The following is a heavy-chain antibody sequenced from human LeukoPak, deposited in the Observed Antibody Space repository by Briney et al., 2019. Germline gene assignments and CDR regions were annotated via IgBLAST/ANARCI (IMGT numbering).Heavy chain of an antibody. V-gene: IGHV4-59*08. D-gene: IGHD3-16*01. CDR1: GGSISSYY. Sequence: SETLSLTCTVSGGSISSYYWSWIRQPPGKGLEWIGYIYYSGSTYYNPSLKSRVTISVDMSKNQFSLKLSSVTAADTAVYYCARGARSPYYFDYWGQGTLVTVSS. CDR3: ARGARSPYYFDY. J-gene: IGHJ4*02. CDR2: IYYSGST.